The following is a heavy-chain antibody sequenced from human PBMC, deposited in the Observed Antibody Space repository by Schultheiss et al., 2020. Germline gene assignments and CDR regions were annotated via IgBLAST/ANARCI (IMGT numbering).Heavy chain of an antibody. Sequence: SGPTLVKPTQTLTLTCTFSGFSLRTSGVGVGWIRQPPGKALEWLALIYWDDDKRYSPSLKSRLTISKDTSRNQVVLTMTNMDPVDTATYYCAHRTGDGYFDYWGQGTLVTVSS. CDR3: AHRTGDGYFDY. CDR1: GFSLRTSGVG. V-gene: IGHV2-5*02. CDR2: IYWDDDK. D-gene: IGHD7-27*01. J-gene: IGHJ4*02.